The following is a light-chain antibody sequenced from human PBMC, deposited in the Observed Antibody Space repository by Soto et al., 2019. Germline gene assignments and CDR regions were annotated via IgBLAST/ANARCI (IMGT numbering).Light chain of an antibody. CDR1: SSNIGSTYD. CDR3: PSYDDSLSVPYV. V-gene: IGLV1-40*01. J-gene: IGLJ1*01. CDR2: GNT. Sequence: QSVLTQPPSVSGAPGQRVTISCTGSSSNIGSTYDVQWYQQLPGTAPKLLIHGNTNRPSGVPDRFSGSKSGTSASLAITGLQADYEADSYCPSYDDSLSVPYVFGTGTKLTVL.